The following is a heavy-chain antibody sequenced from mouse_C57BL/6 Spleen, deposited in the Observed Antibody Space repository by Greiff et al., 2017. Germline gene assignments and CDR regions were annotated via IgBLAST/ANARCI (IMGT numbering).Heavy chain of an antibody. CDR2: IYPRSGNT. D-gene: IGHD1-1*01. CDR1: GYTFTSYG. J-gene: IGHJ2*01. CDR3: ARWITTVVAREGFDY. Sequence: VQLQQSGAELARPGASVKLSCKASGYTFTSYGISWVKQRTGQGLEWIGEIYPRSGNTYYNEKFKGKATLTADKSSSKAYMELRSLTSEDSAVYFCARWITTVVAREGFDYWGQGTTLTVSS. V-gene: IGHV1-81*01.